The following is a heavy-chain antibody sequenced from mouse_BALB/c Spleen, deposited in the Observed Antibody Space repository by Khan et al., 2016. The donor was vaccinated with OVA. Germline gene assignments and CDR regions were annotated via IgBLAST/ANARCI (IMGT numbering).Heavy chain of an antibody. CDR3: ADHLTGSCAY. D-gene: IGHD4-1*01. CDR2: ISSGGDYT. CDR1: GFTFSSYS. Sequence: EVELVESGGDLVKPGGSLKLSCAASGFTFSSYSMSWVRQTPDKRLEWVASISSGGDYTYYPDSVKGRFTISRDNAKNILYLQMSDLKSEDTAMYYCADHLTGSCAYWGQGTLVTVSA. V-gene: IGHV5-6*01. J-gene: IGHJ3*01.